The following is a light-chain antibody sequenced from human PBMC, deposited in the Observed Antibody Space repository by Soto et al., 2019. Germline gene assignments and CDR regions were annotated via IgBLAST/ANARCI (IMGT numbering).Light chain of an antibody. CDR2: EVS. CDR1: SRDVGAYNY. CDR3: SSYTSSNTLV. J-gene: IGLJ2*01. Sequence: QSALTKPASVSGSPGQSITLSCTGTSRDVGAYNYVSCYQQHPGKAPKLMIFEVSDRPSGVSNRCSGSKSGNTASLTISGLQSEDEADYYCSSYTSSNTLVFGGGTKLTVL. V-gene: IGLV2-14*01.